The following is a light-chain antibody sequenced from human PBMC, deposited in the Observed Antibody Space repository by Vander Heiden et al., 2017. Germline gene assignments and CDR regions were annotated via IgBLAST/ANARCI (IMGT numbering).Light chain of an antibody. CDR1: SSNIGSNY. Sequence: QSVLTHPPSASGTPGHRVTSSCPGSSSNIGSNYVYWYQQLPGTAPELLVSSNNQRPSGVPDRFSGSKSGTSASLAISGLRSGDEADYYCAAWDDSLSGWVFGGGTNLTVL. V-gene: IGLV1-47*02. J-gene: IGLJ3*02. CDR3: AAWDDSLSGWV. CDR2: SNN.